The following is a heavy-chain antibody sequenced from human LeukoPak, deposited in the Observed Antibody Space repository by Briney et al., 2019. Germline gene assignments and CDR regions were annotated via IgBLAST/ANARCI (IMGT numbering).Heavy chain of an antibody. J-gene: IGHJ4*02. V-gene: IGHV3-48*01. CDR3: AKWGCSGGSCYPFDY. CDR1: GFTFSSYS. CDR2: ISSSSTTI. Sequence: GGSLRLSCAASGFTFSSYSMMWVRQAPGKGLEWVSYISSSSTTIHYADSVKGRFTISRDNAKNSVYLQMNSLRAEDTAVYYCAKWGCSGGSCYPFDYWGQGTLVTVSS. D-gene: IGHD2-15*01.